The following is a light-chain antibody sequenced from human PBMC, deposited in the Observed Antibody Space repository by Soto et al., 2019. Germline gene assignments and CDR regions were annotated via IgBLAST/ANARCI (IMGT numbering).Light chain of an antibody. CDR3: QQYSSCSWT. J-gene: IGKJ1*01. CDR2: GAS. CDR1: QSVNRR. Sequence: EIEMTQSPSTLSVSPGDRATLSCRASQSVNRRLAWYQQKPGKDPKLLIYGASTMPSGIPARFSGSGSWTEFTLTISSLQSDDVGSYYCQQYSSCSWTFGQGTKVEIK. V-gene: IGKV3D-15*01.